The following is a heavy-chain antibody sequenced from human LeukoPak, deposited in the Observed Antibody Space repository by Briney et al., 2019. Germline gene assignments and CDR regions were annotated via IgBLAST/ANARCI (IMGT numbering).Heavy chain of an antibody. Sequence: GGSLRLSCAASGFTFSSYAMSWVRQAPGKGLEWVSAIGGSGGSTYYADSVKGRFTISRDNSKNTPYLQMNSLRAEDTAVYYCAKDFRMTTVTIGSDYWGQGTLVTVSS. V-gene: IGHV3-23*01. CDR3: AKDFRMTTVTIGSDY. CDR1: GFTFSSYA. CDR2: IGGSGGST. D-gene: IGHD4-17*01. J-gene: IGHJ4*02.